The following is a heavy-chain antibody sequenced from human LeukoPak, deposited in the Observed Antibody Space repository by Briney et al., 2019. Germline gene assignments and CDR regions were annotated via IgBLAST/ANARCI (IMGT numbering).Heavy chain of an antibody. D-gene: IGHD4-17*01. CDR2: IYYSGST. CDR3: ARHDYGDWFDP. Sequence: SETLSLTCTVSGGSISSYYWTWIRQPPGKGLEWIGYIYYSGSTNYNPSLKSRVTISVDTSKNQFSLKLSSVTAADTAVYYCARHDYGDWFDPWGQGTLVTVSS. CDR1: GGSISSYY. J-gene: IGHJ5*02. V-gene: IGHV4-59*01.